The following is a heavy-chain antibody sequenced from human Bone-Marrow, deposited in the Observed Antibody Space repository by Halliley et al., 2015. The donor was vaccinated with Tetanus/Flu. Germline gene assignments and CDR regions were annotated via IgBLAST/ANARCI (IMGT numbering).Heavy chain of an antibody. Sequence: AASEFTFSNYGFHWVRQAPGKGLEWVATIWYDGNTKYYGDSVKGRFSISRDKSKNTLYLQMNSLRAEDTAVYYCARAASYYDSSGYPDYWGQGTLVTVSS. J-gene: IGHJ4*02. CDR3: ARAASYYDSSGYPDY. CDR1: EFTFSNYG. D-gene: IGHD3-22*01. CDR2: IWYDGNTK. V-gene: IGHV3-33*01.